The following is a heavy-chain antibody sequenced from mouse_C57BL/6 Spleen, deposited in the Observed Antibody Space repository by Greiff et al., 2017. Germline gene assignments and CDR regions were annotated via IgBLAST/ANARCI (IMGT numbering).Heavy chain of an antibody. Sequence: QVQLQQPGAELVKPGASVKLSCKASGYTFTSYWMHWVKQRPGQGLEWIGMIHPTSGSTNYNEKFKGKATLTVDKSSSTAYMQLRSLPSEDSAVYYCAWGNFDYWGQGTTLTVSS. J-gene: IGHJ2*01. CDR3: AWGNFDY. V-gene: IGHV1-64*01. CDR2: IHPTSGST. CDR1: GYTFTSYW.